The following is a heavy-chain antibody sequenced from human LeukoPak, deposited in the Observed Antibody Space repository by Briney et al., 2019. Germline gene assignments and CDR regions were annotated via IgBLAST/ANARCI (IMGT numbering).Heavy chain of an antibody. CDR1: GFTVSSNY. D-gene: IGHD5-12*01. J-gene: IGHJ5*02. CDR3: ARDKPYSGYAWFDP. Sequence: PGGSLRLSCAASGFTVSSNYMSWVRQAPGKGLEWVSVIYSGGSTYYADSVKGRFTISRDNSKNTLYLQMNSLRAEDTAVYYCARDKPYSGYAWFDPWGQGTLVTVSS. V-gene: IGHV3-66*01. CDR2: IYSGGST.